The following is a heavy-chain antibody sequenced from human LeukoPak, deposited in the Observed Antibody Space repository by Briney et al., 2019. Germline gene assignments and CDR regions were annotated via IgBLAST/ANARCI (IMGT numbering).Heavy chain of an antibody. CDR3: ARGLIVVVPAAPVDY. D-gene: IGHD2-2*01. J-gene: IGHJ4*02. V-gene: IGHV1-2*02. Sequence: ASVKVSCKASGYTFTDYYLHWVRQAPGQGLEWMGWINPNSGVTNFAQKFQGRVTMTRDTSISTAYMELSRLRSDDTAVYYCARGLIVVVPAAPVDYWGQGTLVTVSS. CDR1: GYTFTDYY. CDR2: INPNSGVT.